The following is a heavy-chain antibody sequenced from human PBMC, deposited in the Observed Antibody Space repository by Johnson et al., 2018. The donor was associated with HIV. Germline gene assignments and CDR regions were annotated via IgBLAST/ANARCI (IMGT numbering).Heavy chain of an antibody. CDR2: IKEDGSQK. D-gene: IGHD3-16*01. V-gene: IGHV3-7*05. CDR1: GFSFRSHW. J-gene: IGHJ3*01. CDR3: ARESRIGA. Sequence: VQLVESGGDLVQPGGSLRLSCGASGFSFRSHWMSWVRQAPGKGLEWVANIKEDGSQKYYVDSVKGRFTISRDNAKNSLYLQMNSLRAEDTAVYYCARESRIGAWGQGTMVTVSS.